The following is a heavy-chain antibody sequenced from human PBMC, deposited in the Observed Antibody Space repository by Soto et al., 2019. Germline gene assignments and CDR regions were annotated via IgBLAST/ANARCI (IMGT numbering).Heavy chain of an antibody. Sequence: QGELQESGPGLVKPSETLSLTCSVSGGSVSNSSFYWTWIRQAPATGLEYIGYSFYTGVTNYNPPLSSRVTISLDTPKNHFSLKLNSMTAADTAVYYCVRVLDSSWYADLWGRGTLVTASS. CDR2: SFYTGVT. CDR3: VRVLDSSWYADL. D-gene: IGHD3-22*01. J-gene: IGHJ2*01. CDR1: GGSVSNSSFY. V-gene: IGHV4-61*03.